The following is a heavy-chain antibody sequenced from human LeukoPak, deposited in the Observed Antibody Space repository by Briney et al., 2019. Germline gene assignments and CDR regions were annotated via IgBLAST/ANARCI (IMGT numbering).Heavy chain of an antibody. CDR1: GFAFSSYW. CDR2: IKQDGSEK. V-gene: IGHV3-7*03. D-gene: IGHD3-22*01. Sequence: GGSLRLSCAASGFAFSSYWMSWVRQAPGKGLELVANIKQDGSEKYYVDSVKGRFTISRDNAKNSLYLQMNSLRAEDTAVYYCARDGYYDSSGYYTLYYYYMDVWGKGTTVTVSS. J-gene: IGHJ6*03. CDR3: ARDGYYDSSGYYTLYYYYMDV.